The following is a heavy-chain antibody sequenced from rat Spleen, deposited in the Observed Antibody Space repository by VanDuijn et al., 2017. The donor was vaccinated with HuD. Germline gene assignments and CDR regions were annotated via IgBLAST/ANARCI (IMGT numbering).Heavy chain of an antibody. J-gene: IGHJ2*01. CDR3: ARDDYGGYSD. D-gene: IGHD1-11*01. V-gene: IGHV2-43*01. CDR2: IWIDGNT. CDR1: GFSLTSYH. Sequence: QVQLKESGPGLVQPSQTLSLTCTVSGFSLTSYHISWVRQPPGKGLEWLGVIWIDGNTGYTSFLKSRLSISRDTSRSQVFLKMNSLQSEDTTTYYCARDDYGGYSDWGQGVMVTVSS.